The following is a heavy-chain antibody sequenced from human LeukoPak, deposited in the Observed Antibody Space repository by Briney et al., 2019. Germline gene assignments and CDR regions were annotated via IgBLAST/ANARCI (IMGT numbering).Heavy chain of an antibody. D-gene: IGHD5-18*01. J-gene: IGHJ4*02. CDR3: AKDRGYNYGYFDY. CDR2: IGGST. Sequence: GSLRLSCAASGFTFSTYAMSWVRQAPGKGLEWVSGIGGSTYYADSVKGRFTISRDNSKNTVYLQMNSLRAEDTAVYYCAKDRGYNYGYFDYWGQGTLVTVCS. V-gene: IGHV3-23*01. CDR1: GFTFSTYA.